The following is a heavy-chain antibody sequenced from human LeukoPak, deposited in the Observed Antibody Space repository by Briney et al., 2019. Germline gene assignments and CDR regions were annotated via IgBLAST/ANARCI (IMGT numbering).Heavy chain of an antibody. Sequence: PGGSLRPSVAASEFTFRNSWVHWVRQAPGKGLLWVSLINADGSTSTYADSVKGRFTNSRDNARNTLSLQMNSLTIEDTAVYYCVVVVEPPDSDGFDVWGQGTMITVSS. J-gene: IGHJ3*01. V-gene: IGHV3-74*01. CDR2: INADGSTS. CDR3: VVVVEPPDSDGFDV. D-gene: IGHD1-14*01. CDR1: EFTFRNSW.